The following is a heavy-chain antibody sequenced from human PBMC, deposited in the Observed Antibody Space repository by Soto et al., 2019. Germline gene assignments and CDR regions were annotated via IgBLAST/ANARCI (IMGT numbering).Heavy chain of an antibody. V-gene: IGHV4-4*09. CDR3: ARARFLEWLLSRYYFDY. Sequence: SETLSLTCTVSGDSVRNQYWSWIRRPPGRGLEWIGYIYRSGSTNYNPSLKSRVTISVDTSKNQFTLKLSSVTAADTAVYYCARARFLEWLLSRYYFDYWGQGTLVTVSS. D-gene: IGHD3-3*01. CDR1: GDSVRNQY. J-gene: IGHJ4*02. CDR2: IYRSGST.